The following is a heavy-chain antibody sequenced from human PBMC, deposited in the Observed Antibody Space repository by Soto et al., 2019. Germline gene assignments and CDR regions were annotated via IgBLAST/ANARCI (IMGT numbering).Heavy chain of an antibody. CDR3: AKDAVYNDGLWLMDH. J-gene: IGHJ4*02. CDR2: IYGSGRGI. D-gene: IGHD2-21*01. V-gene: IGHV3-23*05. Sequence: EGQLLESGGGLVQPGGSLRLSCTASGLPHSSFAMMWVRQAPGKGLECVSGIYGSGRGIEYAGSVKGRFTISRDNSKNTVYLQMTDLRADDTAVYYCAKDAVYNDGLWLMDHWGQGTQVTVSS. CDR1: GLPHSSFA.